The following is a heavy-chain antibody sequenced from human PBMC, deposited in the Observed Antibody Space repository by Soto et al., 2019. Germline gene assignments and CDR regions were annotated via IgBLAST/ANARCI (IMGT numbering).Heavy chain of an antibody. D-gene: IGHD2-15*01. CDR3: AKGGPDGFCSGGRCYFDY. CDR2: ISYNSSII. Sequence: GGSLRLSCAASGFTFSSYAMHWVRQAPGKGLEWVAIISYNSSIIGYADSVKGRFTISRDNAKNTLYLQMNSLRPEDTALYYCAKGGPDGFCSGGRCYFDYWGQGTLVTVSS. J-gene: IGHJ4*02. V-gene: IGHV3-30*04. CDR1: GFTFSSYA.